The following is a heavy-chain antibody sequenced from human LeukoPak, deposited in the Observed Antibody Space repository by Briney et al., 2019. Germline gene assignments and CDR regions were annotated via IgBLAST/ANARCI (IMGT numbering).Heavy chain of an antibody. CDR3: ATDPEVLAMVRGVIITQRGN. V-gene: IGHV1-69-2*01. CDR2: VDPDDGET. J-gene: IGHJ4*02. D-gene: IGHD3-10*01. CDR1: GYTFTDYY. Sequence: ASVKVSCKVSGYTFTDYYMHWVQQAPGKGLEWMGLVDPDDGETIYAEKFQVRVTITADTSTDTAYMELSSLRSEDTAVYYCATDPEVLAMVRGVIITQRGNWGQGTLVTVSS.